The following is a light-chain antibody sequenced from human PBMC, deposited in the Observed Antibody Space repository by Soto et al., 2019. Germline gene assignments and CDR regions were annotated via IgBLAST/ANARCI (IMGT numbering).Light chain of an antibody. V-gene: IGKV1-39*01. J-gene: IGKJ2*01. CDR1: QSISSY. CDR3: QQSYSTLYT. Sequence: IQLTQSPSSLSASVGDRVTITCRASQSISSYLNWYQQKPGIAPKLLIYAASSLQSGVPSRFSGSGSGTDFTLTISSLQPEDFATYYGQQSYSTLYTFGQGTKLEIK. CDR2: AAS.